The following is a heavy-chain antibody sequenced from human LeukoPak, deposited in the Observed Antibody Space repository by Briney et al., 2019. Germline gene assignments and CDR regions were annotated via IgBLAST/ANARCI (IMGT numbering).Heavy chain of an antibody. D-gene: IGHD3-3*01. CDR3: TKGSVLTIFGVAWHAFDI. Sequence: GGSLRLSCAASGFTFSSYAMSWVRQAPGKGLEWVSAISGSGGSTYYADSVKGRFTISRDNSKNTLYLQMNSLRAEDTAIYYCTKGSVLTIFGVAWHAFDIWGQGTMVTVSP. CDR1: GFTFSSYA. V-gene: IGHV3-23*01. J-gene: IGHJ3*02. CDR2: ISGSGGST.